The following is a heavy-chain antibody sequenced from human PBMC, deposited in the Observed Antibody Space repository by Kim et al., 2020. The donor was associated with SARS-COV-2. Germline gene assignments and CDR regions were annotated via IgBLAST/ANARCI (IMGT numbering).Heavy chain of an antibody. CDR3: ARGGVGPDTAMAP. CDR1: GFTFSDYY. V-gene: IGHV3-11*06. D-gene: IGHD5-18*01. Sequence: GGSLRLSCAASGFTFSDYYMSWIRQAPGKGLEWVSYISSSSSYTNYADSVKGRFTISRDNAKNSLYLQMNSLRAEDTAVYYCARGGVGPDTAMAPWGQGTLVTVSS. J-gene: IGHJ5*02. CDR2: ISSSSSYT.